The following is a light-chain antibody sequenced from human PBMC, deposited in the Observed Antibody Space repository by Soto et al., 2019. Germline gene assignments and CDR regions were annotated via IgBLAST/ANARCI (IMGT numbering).Light chain of an antibody. V-gene: IGKV1-39*01. CDR1: QSISSY. CDR2: AAS. J-gene: IGKJ2*01. CDR3: QQSYNTSYT. Sequence: DIQMTQSPSSLSASVGDRVTITCRASQSISSYLNWYQQKPGKAPKLLIYAASSLQSGVPSRFSGSGSGTDFTLTISRLQPEDFATYYCQQSYNTSYTFGQGTKLEIK.